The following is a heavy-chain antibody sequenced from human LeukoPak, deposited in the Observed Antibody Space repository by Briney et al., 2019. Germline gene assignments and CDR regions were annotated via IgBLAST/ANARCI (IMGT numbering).Heavy chain of an antibody. CDR3: ARDPGGSVILGY. CDR1: GYTFTSYY. CDR2: INPSGGST. J-gene: IGHJ4*02. V-gene: IGHV1-46*03. D-gene: IGHD3-16*01. Sequence: ASVKVSCKASGYTFTSYYMHWVRHAPGQGLERMGIINPSGGSTSYAQKFQGRVTMTRDTSTSTVYMELSSLRSEDTAVYYCARDPGGSVILGYWGQGTLVTVSS.